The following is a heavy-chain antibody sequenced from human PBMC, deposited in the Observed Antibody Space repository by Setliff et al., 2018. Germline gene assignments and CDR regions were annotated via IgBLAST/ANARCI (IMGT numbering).Heavy chain of an antibody. V-gene: IGHV1-2*02. CDR2: INPNSGGT. Sequence: ASVKVSCKASGYTFTGYYMHWVRQAPGQGLEWMGWINPNSGGTNYAQKFQGRVTITRNTSISTAYMELSSLRSEDTAVYYCARSYQGVDDFWSGYFQTDYYYYMDVWGKGTTVTVSS. CDR3: ARSYQGVDDFWSGYFQTDYYYYMDV. D-gene: IGHD3-3*01. CDR1: GYTFTGYY. J-gene: IGHJ6*03.